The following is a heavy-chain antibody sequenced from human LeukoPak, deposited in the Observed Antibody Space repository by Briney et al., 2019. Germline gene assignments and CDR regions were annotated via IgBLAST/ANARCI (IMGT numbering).Heavy chain of an antibody. J-gene: IGHJ4*02. CDR2: MKQDGSEQ. V-gene: IGHV3-7*04. CDR3: ARGGWYYFDY. CDR1: GFIFSNYW. Sequence: PGGSLRLSCAASGFIFSNYWMSWVRQAPGKGLEYVANMKQDGSEQYYGDSVKGRFTISRDNAKNSLYLQMNSLRAEDTAVYYCARGGWYYFDYWGQGSLVTVSS.